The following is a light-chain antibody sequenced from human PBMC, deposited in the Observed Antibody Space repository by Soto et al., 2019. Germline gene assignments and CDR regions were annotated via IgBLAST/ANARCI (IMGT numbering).Light chain of an antibody. CDR1: QSVSSS. Sequence: EIVLKQSPATLSLYPGERATLSCRASQSVSSSLAWYQQKPGQAPRLLIYDASNRATGIPARFSGSGSGTDFTLTISSLEPEDFAVYYCEQYYDLPSFGQGTMVDIK. V-gene: IGKV3-11*01. J-gene: IGKJ1*01. CDR2: DAS. CDR3: EQYYDLPS.